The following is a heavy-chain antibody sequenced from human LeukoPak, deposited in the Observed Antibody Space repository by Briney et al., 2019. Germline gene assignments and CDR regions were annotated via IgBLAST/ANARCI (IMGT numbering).Heavy chain of an antibody. CDR1: GFTFSSYW. J-gene: IGHJ4*02. D-gene: IGHD3-10*01. CDR2: IKQDGSEK. V-gene: IGHV3-7*03. CDR3: ARTSITMVRGVIIEVFDY. Sequence: GGSLRLSCAASGFTFSSYWVSWVRQAPGKGLEWVANIKQDGSEKYYVDSVKGRFTISRDNAKNSLYLQMNSLRAEDTAVYYCARTSITMVRGVIIEVFDYWGQGTLVTVSS.